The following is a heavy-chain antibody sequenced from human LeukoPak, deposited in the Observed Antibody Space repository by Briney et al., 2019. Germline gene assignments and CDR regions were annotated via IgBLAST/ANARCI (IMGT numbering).Heavy chain of an antibody. V-gene: IGHV4-59*01. CDR2: IYYSGST. CDR3: ARKAYSSSTDFDY. J-gene: IGHJ4*02. Sequence: SETLSLTCAVYGGSFSSYYWSWIRQPPGKGLEWIGYIYYSGSTNYNPSLKSRVTISVDTSKNQFSLKLSSVTAADTAVYYCARKAYSSSTDFDYWGQGTLVTVSS. D-gene: IGHD6-6*01. CDR1: GGSFSSYY.